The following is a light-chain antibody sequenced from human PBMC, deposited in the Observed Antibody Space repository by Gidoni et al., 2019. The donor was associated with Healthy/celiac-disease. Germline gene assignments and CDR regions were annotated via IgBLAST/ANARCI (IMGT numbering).Light chain of an antibody. CDR2: GAS. CDR3: QQYGSSPPST. V-gene: IGKV3-20*01. J-gene: IGKJ2*01. CDR1: QSVSSSY. Sequence: EIALTQSPGTLSLSPGERATLSGRASQSVSSSYLAWYQQKPGQAPRLLIYGASSRATGIPDRFSGSGSGTDFTLTISRLEPEDFAVYYCQQYGSSPPSTFGQGTKLEIK.